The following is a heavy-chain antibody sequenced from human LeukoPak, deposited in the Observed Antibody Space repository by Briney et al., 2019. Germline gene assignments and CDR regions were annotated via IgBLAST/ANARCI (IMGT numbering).Heavy chain of an antibody. CDR2: IWYDGTNK. Sequence: GGSLRLSCAASGFTFSSYGMHWVRQAPGKGLEWVAVIWYDGTNKYYGDSVKGRLTISRNNSKNTVFLQMNSLRAEDTAVYYCARAAYDSSGYLTLWGQGTLVTVSS. CDR1: GFTFSSYG. D-gene: IGHD3-22*01. V-gene: IGHV3-33*01. CDR3: ARAAYDSSGYLTL. J-gene: IGHJ4*02.